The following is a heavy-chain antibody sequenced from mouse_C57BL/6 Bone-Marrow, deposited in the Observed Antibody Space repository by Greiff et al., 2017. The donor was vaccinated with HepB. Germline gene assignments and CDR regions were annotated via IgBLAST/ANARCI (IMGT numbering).Heavy chain of an antibody. CDR3: ARQDPDYYGSSYDAMDY. J-gene: IGHJ4*01. D-gene: IGHD1-1*01. V-gene: IGHV5-6*01. Sequence: EVHLVESGGDLVKPGGSLKLSCAASGFTFSSYGMSWVRQTPDKRLEWVATISSGGSYTYYPDSVKGQFTISRDNAKNTLYLQMSSLKSEDTAMYYCARQDPDYYGSSYDAMDYWGQGTSVTVSS. CDR1: GFTFSSYG. CDR2: ISSGGSYT.